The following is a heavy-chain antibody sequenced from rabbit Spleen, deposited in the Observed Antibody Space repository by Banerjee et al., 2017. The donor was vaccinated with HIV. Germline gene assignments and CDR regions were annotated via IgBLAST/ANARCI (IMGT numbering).Heavy chain of an antibody. CDR3: ARSIIEIGGGWPIDL. D-gene: IGHD1-1*01. Sequence: QSLEESGGGLVQPEGSLTLTCTASGFSLTASDFIYWVRQAPGKGLEWVACVYSGSSGNTYYASWAKGRFTISKTSSTTVTLQMTRLTAADTATYFCARSIIEIGGGWPIDLWGPGTLVTVS. CDR1: GFSLTASDF. V-gene: IGHV1S40*01. CDR2: VYSGSSGNT. J-gene: IGHJ4*01.